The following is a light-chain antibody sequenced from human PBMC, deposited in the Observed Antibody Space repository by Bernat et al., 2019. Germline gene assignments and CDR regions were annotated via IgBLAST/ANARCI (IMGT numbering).Light chain of an antibody. CDR2: KDS. CDR1: VLAKKY. V-gene: IGLV3-27*01. CDR3: YSAADNKSPCV. J-gene: IGLJ3*02. Sequence: SYELTQPSSVSVSPGQTARITCSGDVLAKKYARWFQQKPGQASVLVIYKDSVRPSGIHERFSGASSGTTVTLTIRGAQVEDEADYYCYSAADNKSPCVFGGGTKLTVL.